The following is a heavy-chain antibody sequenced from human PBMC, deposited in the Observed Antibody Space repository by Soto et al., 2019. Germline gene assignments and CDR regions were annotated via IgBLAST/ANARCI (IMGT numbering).Heavy chain of an antibody. CDR2: INPSGGST. CDR1: GYTFTSYY. CDR3: ARFAAAGEIDY. Sequence: ASVKVSCKASGYTFTSYYMHWVRQAPGQGLEWMGIINPSGGSTSYAQKFQGRVTMTRDTSTSTVYMKLSSLRSEDTAVYYCARFAAAGEIDYWGQGTLVTVSS. D-gene: IGHD6-13*01. J-gene: IGHJ4*02. V-gene: IGHV1-46*03.